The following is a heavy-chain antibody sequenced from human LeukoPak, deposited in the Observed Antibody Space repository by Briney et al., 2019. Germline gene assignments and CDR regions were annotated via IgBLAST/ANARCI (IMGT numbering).Heavy chain of an antibody. V-gene: IGHV3-9*01. J-gene: IGHJ3*02. CDR2: ISWNSGSI. CDR1: GFTFDDYA. D-gene: IGHD3-22*01. Sequence: GGSLRLSCAASGFTFDDYAMHWVRQAPGKGLEWVSGISWNSGSIGYADSVKGRFTISRDNAKNSLYLQMNSLRPEDTALYYCAKDRREVYYDSSGCPSGAFDIWGQGTMVTVSS. CDR3: AKDRREVYYDSSGCPSGAFDI.